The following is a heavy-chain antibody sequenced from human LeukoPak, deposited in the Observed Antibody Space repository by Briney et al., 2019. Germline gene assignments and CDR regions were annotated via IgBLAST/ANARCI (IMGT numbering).Heavy chain of an antibody. J-gene: IGHJ4*02. Sequence: ASVKVSCKASGYTFTSYGISWVRQAPGQGLEWMGWISAYNGNTNYAQKLQGRVTMTTDTSTSTAYMELRSLRSDDTAVYYCARGSRDYGSGSYQYYWGQGTLVTVSS. CDR2: ISAYNGNT. V-gene: IGHV1-18*01. D-gene: IGHD3-10*01. CDR1: GYTFTSYG. CDR3: ARGSRDYGSGSYQYY.